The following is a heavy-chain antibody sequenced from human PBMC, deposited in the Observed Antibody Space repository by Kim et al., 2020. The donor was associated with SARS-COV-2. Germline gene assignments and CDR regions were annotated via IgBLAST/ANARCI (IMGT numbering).Heavy chain of an antibody. CDR2: ISWNSGSI. J-gene: IGHJ6*02. V-gene: IGHV3-9*01. Sequence: GGSLRLSCAASGFTFDDYAMHWVRQAPGKGLEWVSGISWNSGSIGYADSVKGPFTISRDNAKNSLYLQMNSLRAEDTALYYCAKDGGVLWFGELSYGMDVWGQGTTVTVSS. CDR1: GFTFDDYA. CDR3: AKDGGVLWFGELSYGMDV. D-gene: IGHD3-10*01.